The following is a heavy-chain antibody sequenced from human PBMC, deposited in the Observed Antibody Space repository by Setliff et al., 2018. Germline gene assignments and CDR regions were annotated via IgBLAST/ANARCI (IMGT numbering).Heavy chain of an antibody. J-gene: IGHJ5*02. CDR2: IIPIFGTA. Sequence: SVKVSCKASGGTFSSYAISWVRQAPGQGLEWMGGIIPIFGTANYAQKFQGRVTITADESTSTAYMGLSSLRSEDTAVYYCARDMIVDFIRGGGWFDPWGQGTLVTVSS. V-gene: IGHV1-69*13. CDR3: ARDMIVDFIRGGGWFDP. CDR1: GGTFSSYA. D-gene: IGHD3-22*01.